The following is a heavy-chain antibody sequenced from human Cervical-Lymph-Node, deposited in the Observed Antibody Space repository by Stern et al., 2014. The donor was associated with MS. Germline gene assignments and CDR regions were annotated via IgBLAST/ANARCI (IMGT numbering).Heavy chain of an antibody. D-gene: IGHD2-15*01. Sequence: QLVQSGGGLVKAGGSLRLSCAASGFTFSDYYMSWIRQAPGKGLEWVSYISRGGTSVYYAESVEGRFTISRDNAKNSLFLQMNSLRAEDTAIYYCVRDLCKSRICYPFDYWGQGTPVTVSS. CDR3: VRDLCKSRICYPFDY. V-gene: IGHV3-11*01. CDR2: ISRGGTSV. J-gene: IGHJ4*02. CDR1: GFTFSDYY.